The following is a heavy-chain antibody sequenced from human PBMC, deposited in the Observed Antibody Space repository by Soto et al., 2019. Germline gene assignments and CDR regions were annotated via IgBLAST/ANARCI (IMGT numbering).Heavy chain of an antibody. CDR2: ISSSSSTI. CDR3: ARGPTWGSSSWYFDY. V-gene: IGHV3-48*04. Sequence: GGSLRLSCAASGFTFSSYSMNWVRQAPGKGLEWVSYISSSSSTIYYADSVKGRFTISRDNAKNSLYLQMNSLRAEDTAVYYCARGPTWGSSSWYFDYWGQGTLVTVSS. D-gene: IGHD6-13*01. J-gene: IGHJ4*02. CDR1: GFTFSSYS.